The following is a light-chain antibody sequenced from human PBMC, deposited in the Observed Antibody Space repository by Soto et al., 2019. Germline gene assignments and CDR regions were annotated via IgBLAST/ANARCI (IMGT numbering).Light chain of an antibody. V-gene: IGKV3D-20*01. J-gene: IGKJ4*01. CDR3: QHYPSAPLT. CDR1: QSIGNNY. CDR2: ATS. Sequence: EIVLTQSPATLPLSPGERATLSCGASQSIGNNYLAWYQQKPGLAPRLLIYATSTRATGIPDRFSGSGSGTDFTLSISRLELEDFAVYYCQHYPSAPLTFGGGTKVDIK.